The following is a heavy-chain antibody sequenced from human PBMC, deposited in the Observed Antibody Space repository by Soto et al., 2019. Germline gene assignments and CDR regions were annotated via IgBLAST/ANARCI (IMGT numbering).Heavy chain of an antibody. CDR1: GGSISSYY. CDR3: ARVPMFRGVIMYNWFDP. V-gene: IGHV4-59*01. J-gene: IGHJ5*02. CDR2: IYYSGST. Sequence: SETLSLTCTVSGGSISSYYWSWIRQPPGKGLEWIGCIYYSGSTNYNPSLKSRVTISVDTSKNQFSLKLSSVTAADTAVYYCARVPMFRGVIMYNWFDPWGQGTLVPVSS. D-gene: IGHD3-10*01.